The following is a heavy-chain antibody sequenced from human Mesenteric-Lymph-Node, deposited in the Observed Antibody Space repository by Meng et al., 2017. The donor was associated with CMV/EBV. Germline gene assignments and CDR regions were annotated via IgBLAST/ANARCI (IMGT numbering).Heavy chain of an antibody. V-gene: IGHV3-30*18. D-gene: IGHD6-19*01. CDR1: GFTFSSYG. CDR2: ISYDGNKK. J-gene: IGHJ4*02. Sequence: ASGFTFSSYGMHWVRQAPGKGLEWVAVISYDGNKKYYADSVKGRFTISRDNSKNTLYLQMNSLRAEDTAVYYCAKDLYSSGWYRVEYWGQGTLVTVSS. CDR3: AKDLYSSGWYRVEY.